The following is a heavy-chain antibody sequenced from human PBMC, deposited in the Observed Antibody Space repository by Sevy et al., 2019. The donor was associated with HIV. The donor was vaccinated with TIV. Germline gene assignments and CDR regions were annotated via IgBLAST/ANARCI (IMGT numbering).Heavy chain of an antibody. CDR1: GFTFSTYW. CDR2: ISSDGTST. D-gene: IGHD6-13*01. CDR3: ASDPISSSWQQVFDY. J-gene: IGHJ4*02. Sequence: GGSLRLSCAASGFTFSTYWMNWVRQAPGKGLVWVSRISSDGTSTNYADSVKGRFTISRDNAKNTLHLQMNSLRAEDTAVYYCASDPISSSWQQVFDYWGLGILVTVSS. V-gene: IGHV3-74*01.